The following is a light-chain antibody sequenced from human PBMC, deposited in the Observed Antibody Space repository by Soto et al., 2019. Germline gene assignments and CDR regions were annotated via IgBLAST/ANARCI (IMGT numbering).Light chain of an antibody. Sequence: QSVLTQPASVSGSPGQSITISCTGTSSDIGGYNYVSWFQQHPGKAPKLIIYDVNNRPSGVSNLFSGSKSGTTASLAISGIQAEDEAEYFCSSYAGTNTLVLFGGGTKLTVL. CDR3: SSYAGTNTLVL. V-gene: IGLV2-14*01. CDR1: SSDIGGYNY. J-gene: IGLJ2*01. CDR2: DVN.